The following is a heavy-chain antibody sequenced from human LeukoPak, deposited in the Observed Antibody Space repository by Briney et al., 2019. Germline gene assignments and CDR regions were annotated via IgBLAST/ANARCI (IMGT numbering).Heavy chain of an antibody. CDR2: INHSGST. V-gene: IGHV4-34*01. J-gene: IGHJ6*03. Sequence: PSETLSLTCAVYGGSFSGYYWSWIRQPPGKGLEWIGEINHSGSTNYNPSLKSRVTISVDTSKNQFSLKLSSVDAADTAVYYCARGGQYSSSWDYYYYYYYMDVWGKGTTVTVSS. CDR1: GGSFSGYY. D-gene: IGHD6-13*01. CDR3: ARGGQYSSSWDYYYYYYYMDV.